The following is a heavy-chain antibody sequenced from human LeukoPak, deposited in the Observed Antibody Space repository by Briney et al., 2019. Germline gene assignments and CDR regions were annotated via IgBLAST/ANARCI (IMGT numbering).Heavy chain of an antibody. CDR3: ARVVVVPAAIFGFDP. CDR2: IYTSGST. J-gene: IGHJ5*02. D-gene: IGHD2-2*01. CDR1: GGSISSGSYY. Sequence: SETLSLTCTVSGGSISSGSYYWSCIRQPAGKGLECIGRIYTSGSTNYNPSLKSRVTISVDTSKNQFSLKLSTVTAADTAVYYCARVVVVPAAIFGFDPWGQGTLVTVSS. V-gene: IGHV4-61*02.